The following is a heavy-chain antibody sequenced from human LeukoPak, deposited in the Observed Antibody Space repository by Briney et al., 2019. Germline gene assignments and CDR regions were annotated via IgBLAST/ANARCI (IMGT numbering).Heavy chain of an antibody. D-gene: IGHD1-1*01. Sequence: PSETLSLTCTVSGGSISSDYWSWIRQPPGKGLEWIGYIHYSGITNYNPSLKGRVTISVDTSKNQFSLKLSSVTAADTAVYYCARGRYTFDYWGQGTLVTVSS. CDR3: ARGRYTFDY. J-gene: IGHJ4*02. V-gene: IGHV4-59*01. CDR1: GGSISSDY. CDR2: IHYSGIT.